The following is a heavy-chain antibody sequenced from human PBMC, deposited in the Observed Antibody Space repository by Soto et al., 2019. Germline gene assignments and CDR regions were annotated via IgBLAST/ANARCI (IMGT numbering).Heavy chain of an antibody. CDR1: GGSISSGVYS. J-gene: IGHJ4*02. V-gene: IGHV4-30-2*01. CDR3: ARSIVVVPAAFDY. D-gene: IGHD2-2*01. CDR2: IYHSGST. Sequence: PSETLSLICAVSGGSISSGVYSWIWIRQPPGKVLEWIGYIYHSGSTYYNPSLKSRVTISVDRSKNQFSLKLSSVTAADTAVYYCARSIVVVPAAFDYWAREPWSPSPQ.